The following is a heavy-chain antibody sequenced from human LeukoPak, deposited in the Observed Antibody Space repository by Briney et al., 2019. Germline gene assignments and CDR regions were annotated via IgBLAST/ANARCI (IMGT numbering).Heavy chain of an antibody. V-gene: IGHV3-7*03. Sequence: GGSLRLSCAASGFPFNAYWMTWVSQAPGKGLEWVANIRQDGDTKYYVDSVKGRFTISRDNAMNSLYLQMDSLRAEDTAIYYCARSLPYGTTWYGRSDFWGQGTLVTVSS. CDR2: IRQDGDTK. J-gene: IGHJ4*02. CDR3: ARSLPYGTTWYGRSDF. D-gene: IGHD6-13*01. CDR1: GFPFNAYW.